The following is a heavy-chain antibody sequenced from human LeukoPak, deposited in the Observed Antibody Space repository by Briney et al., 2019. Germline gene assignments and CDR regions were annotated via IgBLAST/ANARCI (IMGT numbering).Heavy chain of an antibody. V-gene: IGHV4-59*01. D-gene: IGHD3-10*01. CDR2: IYYSGST. CDR1: GGCISSYY. J-gene: IGHJ3*02. CDR3: ARDLESFDSGI. Sequence: PSETLSLTCTVSGGCISSYYWSWIRQPPGKGLEWIGYIYYSGSTNYNPSLKSRVTISVDTSKNQFSLKLSSVTAADTAVYYCARDLESFDSGIWGQGTMVTVSS.